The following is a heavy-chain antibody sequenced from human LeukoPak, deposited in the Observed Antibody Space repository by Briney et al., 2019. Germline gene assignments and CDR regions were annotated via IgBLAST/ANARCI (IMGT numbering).Heavy chain of an antibody. CDR2: INSDGSST. J-gene: IGHJ5*02. Sequence: PGGSLRLSCAASGFTFSSYWMHWVRRAPGKGLVWVSRINSDGSSTSYADSVKGRFTISRDNAKNTLYLQMNSLRAEDTAVYYCAREAVAGTWDWFDPWGQGTLVTVSS. D-gene: IGHD6-19*01. CDR1: GFTFSSYW. CDR3: AREAVAGTWDWFDP. V-gene: IGHV3-74*01.